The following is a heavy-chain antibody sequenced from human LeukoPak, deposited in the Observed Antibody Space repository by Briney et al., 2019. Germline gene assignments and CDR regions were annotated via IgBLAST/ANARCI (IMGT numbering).Heavy chain of an antibody. CDR2: IYYSGST. D-gene: IGHD3-10*01. Sequence: SETLSLTCTVSGGSISSSSYYWGWIRQPPGKGLEWIGSIYYSGSTYYNPSLKSRVTISVDRSKNQFSLKLSSVTAADTAVYYCASRYGSGSYLFDYWGQGTLVTVSS. CDR3: ASRYGSGSYLFDY. V-gene: IGHV4-39*07. J-gene: IGHJ4*02. CDR1: GGSISSSSYY.